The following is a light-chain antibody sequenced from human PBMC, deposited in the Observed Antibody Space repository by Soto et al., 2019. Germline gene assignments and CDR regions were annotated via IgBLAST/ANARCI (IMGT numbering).Light chain of an antibody. CDR3: QQYGSSSYT. V-gene: IGKV3-20*01. J-gene: IGKJ2*01. CDR2: RTS. CDR1: QSVGRDY. Sequence: IVLTQSPGTLSLSPGERATLACRASQSVGRDYLAWYQQKPGQAPRLLLYRTSTGATGIPDRFSGSGSGTDFTLTISRLEPEDFAVYYCQQYGSSSYTFGQGTKLEIK.